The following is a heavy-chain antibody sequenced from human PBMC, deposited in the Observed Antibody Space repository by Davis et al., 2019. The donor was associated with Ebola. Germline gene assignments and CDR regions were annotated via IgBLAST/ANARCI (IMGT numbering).Heavy chain of an antibody. CDR1: GFTFSSYS. D-gene: IGHD3-3*01. J-gene: IGHJ6*02. CDR2: ISSSSSTI. CDR3: SRTGAYGFWSGYYYYYYGMDV. Sequence: GESLKISCAASGFTFSSYSMNWVRQAPGKGLEWVSYISSSSSTIYYADSVKGRFTISRDNAKNSLYLQMNSLRAEDTAVYYCSRTGAYGFWSGYYYYYYGMDVWGQGTTVTVSS. V-gene: IGHV3-48*01.